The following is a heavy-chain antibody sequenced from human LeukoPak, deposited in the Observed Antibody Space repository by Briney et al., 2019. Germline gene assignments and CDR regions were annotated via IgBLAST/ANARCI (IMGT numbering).Heavy chain of an antibody. CDR1: GGSISSYY. V-gene: IGHV4-59*01. CDR2: IYYSGST. Sequence: PSETLSLTCTVSGGSISSYYWSWIRQPPGKGLEWIGYIYYSGSTNYNPSLKSRVTISVDTSKNQFSLKLSSVTAADTAVYYCARSVHDVLLWFGELLGNWFDPWGQETLVTVSS. J-gene: IGHJ5*02. D-gene: IGHD3-10*01. CDR3: ARSVHDVLLWFGELLGNWFDP.